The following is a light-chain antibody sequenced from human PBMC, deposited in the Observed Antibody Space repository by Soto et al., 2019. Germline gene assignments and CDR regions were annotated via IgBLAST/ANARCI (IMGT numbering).Light chain of an antibody. V-gene: IGKV3-20*01. CDR2: GAS. J-gene: IGKJ1*01. Sequence: VLTQSPGTLSLFPGERATLACRASQSVSSSYLAWYHQYPCQAPRLLIFGASSRATGIPDRFSGSGSGTDFILTISRLEPEDFAVYYCQQYGHLRWTFGQGPKVEIK. CDR3: QQYGHLRWT. CDR1: QSVSSSY.